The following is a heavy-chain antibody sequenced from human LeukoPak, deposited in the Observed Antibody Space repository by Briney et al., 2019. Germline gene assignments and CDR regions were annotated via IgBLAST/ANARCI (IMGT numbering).Heavy chain of an antibody. CDR3: ARGRRLCSSTSCQHEYYYYYYMDV. CDR1: GGSFSGYY. J-gene: IGHJ6*03. V-gene: IGHV4-34*01. D-gene: IGHD2-2*01. CDR2: INHSGST. Sequence: PSETLSLTCAVYGGSFSGYYWSWIRQPPGKGLEWIGEINHSGSTNYNPSLKSRVTISVDTSKNQFSLKLSSVTAADTAVYYCARGRRLCSSTSCQHEYYYYYYMDVWGKGTTVTVSS.